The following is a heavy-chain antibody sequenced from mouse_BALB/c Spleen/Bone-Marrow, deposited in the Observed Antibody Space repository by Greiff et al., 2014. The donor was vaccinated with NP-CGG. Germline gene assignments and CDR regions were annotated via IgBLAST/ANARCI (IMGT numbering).Heavy chain of an antibody. CDR2: INSGGTNT. Sequence: VQRVESGGDLVYPGGSLKLSCAASGFTFSSCGMSWVRQTPDTRLEWVATINSGGTNTYYPDSMKGRFTISRDNAKNTLYLQMSSLRSEDTAMYYCTRRGIYDERTAMDYWGRGTSVTVSS. J-gene: IGHJ4*01. CDR1: GFTFSSCG. D-gene: IGHD2-12*01. CDR3: TRRGIYDERTAMDY. V-gene: IGHV5-6*01.